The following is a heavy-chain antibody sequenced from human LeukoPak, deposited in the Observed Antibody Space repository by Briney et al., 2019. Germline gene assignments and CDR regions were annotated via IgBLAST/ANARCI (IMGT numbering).Heavy chain of an antibody. CDR2: IYPGDSDT. CDR3: ARSPYDFWSGYYTNSPFDY. Sequence: GESLKISCKGSGYSFTSYWIGWVRQMPGKGLEWMGIIYPGDSDTRYSPSFQGQVTISADKSISTAYLQWSSLKASDPAMYYCARSPYDFWSGYYTNSPFDYWGQGTLVTVSS. J-gene: IGHJ4*02. CDR1: GYSFTSYW. D-gene: IGHD3-3*01. V-gene: IGHV5-51*01.